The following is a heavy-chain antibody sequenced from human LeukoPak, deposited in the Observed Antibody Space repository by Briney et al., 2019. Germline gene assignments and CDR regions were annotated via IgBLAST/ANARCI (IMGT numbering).Heavy chain of an antibody. CDR3: ARAAYDSNGFTANHDY. D-gene: IGHD5-18*01. CDR2: IISSSPYI. V-gene: IGHV3-21*01. CDR1: GFTFSSYS. J-gene: IGHJ4*02. Sequence: GGSLRLSCAASGFTFSSYSMDWVRQAPGGGLEWVSSIISSSPYIYYADSVKGRFTISRDNAKNSLYLQMHSLRAEDTAVYYCARAAYDSNGFTANHDYWGQGTLVTVSS.